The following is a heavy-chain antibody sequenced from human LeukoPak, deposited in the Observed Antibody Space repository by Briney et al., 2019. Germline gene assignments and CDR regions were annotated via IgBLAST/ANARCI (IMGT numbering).Heavy chain of an antibody. CDR1: GYSFTSYW. Sequence: GESLKISCKGSGYSFTSYWIGWVRQMPGKGLEWMGIIYPGDSDTRYSPSFQGQVTISADKSISTAYLQWSSLKASDTAMYYCARGYCSGGSCGAFDIWGQGTMVTVSS. J-gene: IGHJ3*02. CDR2: IYPGDSDT. V-gene: IGHV5-51*01. D-gene: IGHD2-15*01. CDR3: ARGYCSGGSCGAFDI.